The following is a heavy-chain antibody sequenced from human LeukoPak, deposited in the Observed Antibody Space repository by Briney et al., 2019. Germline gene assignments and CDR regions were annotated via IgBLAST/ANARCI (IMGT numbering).Heavy chain of an antibody. CDR1: GGSISGYY. Sequence: SETLSLICTVSGGSISGYYWSWIRQPPGKGLEWIGYIYYGGNTNYNPSLKSRVTISVDTSKNQFSLKLSSVTAADTAVYYCARDNPKYSSGWSFDYWGQGTLVTVSS. CDR2: IYYGGNT. J-gene: IGHJ4*02. D-gene: IGHD6-19*01. CDR3: ARDNPKYSSGWSFDY. V-gene: IGHV4-59*12.